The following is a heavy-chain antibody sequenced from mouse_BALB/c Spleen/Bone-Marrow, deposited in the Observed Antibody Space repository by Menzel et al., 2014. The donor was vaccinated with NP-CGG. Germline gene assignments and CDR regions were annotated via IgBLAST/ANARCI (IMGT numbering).Heavy chain of an antibody. CDR2: IYPGNVNT. CDR1: GYTFTSYY. J-gene: IGHJ4*01. V-gene: IGHV1S56*01. CDR3: ARSYDYDGNYAMDY. D-gene: IGHD2-4*01. Sequence: VQLQQSGPELVKPGASVRISYKASGYTFTSYYIHWVKQRPGQGLEWIGWIYPGNVNTKYNEKFKGKATLTADKSSSTAYMQVSSLTSEDSAVYFCARSYDYDGNYAMDYWGQGTSVTVSS.